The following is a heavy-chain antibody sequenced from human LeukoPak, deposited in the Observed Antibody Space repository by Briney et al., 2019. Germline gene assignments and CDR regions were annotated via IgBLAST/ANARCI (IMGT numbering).Heavy chain of an antibody. CDR2: ISSSSSYI. D-gene: IGHD2-21*01. J-gene: IGHJ4*02. CDR1: GFTFSSYS. V-gene: IGHV3-21*01. CDR3: ARAYCGGDCYSDTIDY. Sequence: GGSLRLSCAASGFTFSSYSMNWVRQAPGKGLEWVSSISSSSSYIYYADSVKGRFTISRDNAKNSLYLQMNSPRAEDTAVYYCARAYCGGDCYSDTIDYWGQGTLVTVSS.